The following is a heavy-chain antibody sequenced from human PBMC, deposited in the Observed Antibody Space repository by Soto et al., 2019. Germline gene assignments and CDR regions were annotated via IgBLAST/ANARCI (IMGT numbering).Heavy chain of an antibody. CDR1: GGSISTYY. J-gene: IGHJ4*02. Sequence: SETLSLTCTVSGGSISTYYWSWIRQPPGKELEWIGYIFYSGSTKYNPSLKSRVTILVDKSKNQFSLKLKSVTAADTAVYYCAKAISGSYGFDYWGQGMLVTVS. CDR3: AKAISGSYGFDY. D-gene: IGHD1-26*01. V-gene: IGHV4-59*01. CDR2: IFYSGST.